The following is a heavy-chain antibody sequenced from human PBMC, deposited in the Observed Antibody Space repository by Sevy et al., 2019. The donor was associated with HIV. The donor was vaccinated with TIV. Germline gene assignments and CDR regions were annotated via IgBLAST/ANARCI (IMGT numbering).Heavy chain of an antibody. J-gene: IGHJ6*04. CDR2: ISSSGSTI. CDR1: GFTFSDYY. V-gene: IGHV3-11*01. CDR3: ARDAAGPIAAAGTAYGMDV. D-gene: IGHD6-13*01. Sequence: GGSLRLSYAASGFTFSDYYMSWIRQAPGKGLEWVSYISSSGSTIYYADSVKGRFTISRDNAKNSLYLQMNSLRAEDTAVYYCARDAAGPIAAAGTAYGMDVWGEGTTVTVPQ.